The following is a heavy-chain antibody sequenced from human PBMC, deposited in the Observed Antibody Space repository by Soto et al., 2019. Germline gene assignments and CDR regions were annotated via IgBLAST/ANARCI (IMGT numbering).Heavy chain of an antibody. V-gene: IGHV4-34*01. Sequence: SETLSLTCAVYGGSFSGYYWSWIRQPPGKGLEWSGEINHSGSTNYNPSLKSRVTISVDTSKNQFSLKLSSVTAADTAVYYCARDASGCTYGVCYKYYGMDVWGQGITVTVFS. CDR1: GGSFSGYY. CDR3: ARDASGCTYGVCYKYYGMDV. D-gene: IGHD2-8*01. J-gene: IGHJ6*02. CDR2: INHSGST.